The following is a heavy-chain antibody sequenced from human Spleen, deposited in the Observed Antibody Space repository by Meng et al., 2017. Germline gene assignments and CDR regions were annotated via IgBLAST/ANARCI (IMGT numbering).Heavy chain of an antibody. V-gene: IGHV4-39*01. J-gene: IGHJ5*02. D-gene: IGHD2-2*01. Sequence: QLQLEESGPGLVKPSETLSLTCTVSGYSFSSSGYYWAWLRQPPGKGLEWIGSINYGGTAYYASSLTSRVIISVDTSKNQFSLRLNSVTAADAAVYYCARLRDCSTSCYFDPWGQGTLVTVSS. CDR3: ARLRDCSTSCYFDP. CDR1: GYSFSSSGYY. CDR2: INYGGTA.